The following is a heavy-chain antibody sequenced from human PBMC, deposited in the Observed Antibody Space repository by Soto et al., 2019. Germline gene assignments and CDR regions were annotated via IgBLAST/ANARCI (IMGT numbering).Heavy chain of an antibody. CDR1: GFTFSSYA. CDR2: ISYDGSNK. Sequence: GGSLRLSCAASGFTFSSYAMHWVRQAPGKGLEWVAVISYDGSNKYYADSVKGRFTISRDNSKNTLYLQMNSLRAEDTAVYYCATRFDYWGQGTLVTVSS. D-gene: IGHD3-3*01. CDR3: ATRFDY. V-gene: IGHV3-30-3*01. J-gene: IGHJ4*02.